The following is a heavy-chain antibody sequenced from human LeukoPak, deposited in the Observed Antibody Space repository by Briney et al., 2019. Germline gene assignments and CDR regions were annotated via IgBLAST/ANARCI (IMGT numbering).Heavy chain of an antibody. D-gene: IGHD3-22*01. V-gene: IGHV3-74*03. CDR3: ARDINYDGSGSDY. Sequence: GGSLRLSCAASGFTFSNYWMHWVRQAPGKGLVWVSRIKSDGSYATYPDSVKGRFTISRDNAMNTLYLQMNSLRAEDTAVYYCARDINYDGSGSDYWGQGTLVTVSS. CDR1: GFTFSNYW. CDR2: IKSDGSYA. J-gene: IGHJ4*02.